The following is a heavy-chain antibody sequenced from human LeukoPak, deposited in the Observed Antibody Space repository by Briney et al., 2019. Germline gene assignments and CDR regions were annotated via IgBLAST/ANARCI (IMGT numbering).Heavy chain of an antibody. CDR1: GFSFSNYG. V-gene: IGHV3-66*01. CDR2: IYSGGST. CDR3: ARVEVSGSYDYFDY. Sequence: PGGSLRLSCAASGFSFSNYGMNWVRQAPGKGLEWVSVIYSGGSTYYADSVKGRFTISRDNSKNTLYLQMNSLRAEDTAVYYCARVEVSGSYDYFDYWGQGTLVTVSS. J-gene: IGHJ4*02. D-gene: IGHD1-26*01.